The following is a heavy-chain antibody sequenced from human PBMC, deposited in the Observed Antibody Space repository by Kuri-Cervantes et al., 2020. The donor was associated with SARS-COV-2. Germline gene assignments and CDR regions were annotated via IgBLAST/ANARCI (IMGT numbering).Heavy chain of an antibody. Sequence: LSLTCAASGFTFSSYSMNWVRQAPGKGLEWVSYISSSSTIYYADSVKGRFTISRDNAKNSLYLQMNSLRAEDTAVYYCASLAAAGSFDYWGQGTLVTVSS. CDR1: GFTFSSYS. CDR2: ISSSSTI. CDR3: ASLAAAGSFDY. V-gene: IGHV3-48*01. J-gene: IGHJ4*02. D-gene: IGHD6-13*01.